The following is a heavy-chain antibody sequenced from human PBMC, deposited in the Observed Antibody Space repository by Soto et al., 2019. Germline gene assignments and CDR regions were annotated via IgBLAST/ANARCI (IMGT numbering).Heavy chain of an antibody. CDR2: NVAGCGRA. V-gene: IGHV1-58*01. CDR3: AGLGSTAAEL. CDR1: GFTFSNVV. Sequence: SAKCYVNASGFTFSNVVVSWVRQARGQVLDCIGGNVAGCGRANFAQNFHERVTMTWDMSTNTTYVELSSLKSEDTAVYYCAGLGSTAAELWGHGGLVNV. D-gene: IGHD2-2*01. J-gene: IGHJ4*03.